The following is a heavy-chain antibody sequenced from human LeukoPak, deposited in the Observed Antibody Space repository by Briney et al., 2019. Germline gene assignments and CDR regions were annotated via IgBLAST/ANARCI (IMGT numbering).Heavy chain of an antibody. D-gene: IGHD2-21*02. Sequence: GGSLRLSCVASGFTFNIYWIHWVRQAPGKGLVWVSRINSDGSSTIYADSVKGRFTISRDNAENTVYLQMNSQRAEDTAVYYCAREVVLTGTSVFDSWGQGTVVTVSS. J-gene: IGHJ4*02. V-gene: IGHV3-74*01. CDR1: GFTFNIYW. CDR2: INSDGSST. CDR3: AREVVLTGTSVFDS.